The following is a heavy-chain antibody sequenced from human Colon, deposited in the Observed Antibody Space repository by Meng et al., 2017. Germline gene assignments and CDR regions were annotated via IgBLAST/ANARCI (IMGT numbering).Heavy chain of an antibody. V-gene: IGHV4-4*02. Sequence: LPSSGPGLVKPSGTLSLTCAVSGGSISSSNWWSWARQPPGKGLEWIGEIYHSGSPNYNPSLKSRVTISVDKSKNQFSLKLSSVTAADTAVYYCASGRKYCSSTSCYGQFDYWGQGTLVTVSS. CDR1: GGSISSSNW. CDR3: ASGRKYCSSTSCYGQFDY. J-gene: IGHJ4*02. D-gene: IGHD2-2*01. CDR2: IYHSGSP.